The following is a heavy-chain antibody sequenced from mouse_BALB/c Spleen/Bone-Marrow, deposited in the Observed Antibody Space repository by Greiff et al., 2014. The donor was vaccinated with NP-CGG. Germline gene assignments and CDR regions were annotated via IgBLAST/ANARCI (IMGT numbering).Heavy chain of an antibody. CDR2: IWADGST. D-gene: IGHD1-2*01. CDR1: GFSLTSYG. J-gene: IGHJ4*01. CDR3: ARITTATGAMDY. Sequence: QVQLQQSGPGLVAPSQSLSISCTVSGFSLTSYGVRWVRQPPGKGLEWLGVIWADGSTNYNSALMSRLSISKDNSKSQVFLEMNSLQTDDTAMYYCARITTATGAMDYWGQGTSVTVSS. V-gene: IGHV2-9*02.